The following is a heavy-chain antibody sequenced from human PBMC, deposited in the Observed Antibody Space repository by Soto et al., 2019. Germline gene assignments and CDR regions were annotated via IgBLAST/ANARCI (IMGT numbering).Heavy chain of an antibody. CDR3: ASVVDTAMGFFDY. V-gene: IGHV4-34*01. D-gene: IGHD5-18*01. J-gene: IGHJ4*02. CDR2: INHSGST. Sequence: SETLSLTCAVYGGSFSGYYWSWIRHPPGKGLEWIGEINHSGSTNYNPSLKSRVTISVDTSKNQFSLKLSSVTAADTAVYYCASVVDTAMGFFDYWGQGTLVTVSS. CDR1: GGSFSGYY.